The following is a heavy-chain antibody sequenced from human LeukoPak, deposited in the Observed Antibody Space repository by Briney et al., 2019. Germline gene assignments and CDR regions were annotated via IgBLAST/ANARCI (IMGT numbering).Heavy chain of an antibody. V-gene: IGHV1-69*04. J-gene: IGHJ4*02. Sequence: SVKVSCKASGGTFSSYAISWVRQAPGQGLEWMGRIIPILGIANYAQKFQGRVTITADKSTSTAYMELSSLRSEDTAVYYCASVTYYYDSSGYYYDYWGQGTLVTVSS. D-gene: IGHD3-22*01. CDR1: GGTFSSYA. CDR3: ASVTYYYDSSGYYYDY. CDR2: IIPILGIA.